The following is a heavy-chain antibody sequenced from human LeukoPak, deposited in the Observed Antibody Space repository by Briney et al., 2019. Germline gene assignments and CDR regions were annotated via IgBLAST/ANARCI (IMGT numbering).Heavy chain of an antibody. D-gene: IGHD5-18*01. J-gene: IGHJ4*02. CDR2: IIPILGTA. CDR1: GGTFSSYA. V-gene: IGHV1-69*13. CDR3: ARGPGYSYGYGQDY. Sequence: ASVKVSCKASGGTFSSYAISWVRQAPGQGLEWMGGIIPILGTANYAQKFQGRVTITADESTSTAYMELSSLRSEDTAVYYCARGPGYSYGYGQDYWGQGTLVTVSS.